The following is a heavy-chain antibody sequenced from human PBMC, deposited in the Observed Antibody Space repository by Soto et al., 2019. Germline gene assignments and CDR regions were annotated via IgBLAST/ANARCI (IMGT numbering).Heavy chain of an antibody. J-gene: IGHJ4*02. Sequence: QLQLQESGPGLVKPSETLSLTCTVSGGSISSSSYYWGWIRQPPGKGLEWIGSIYYSGSTYYNPSLKSRVTISVDTSKSQFSLKLSSVTAADTAVYYCARHVQVLRYFDWFDGGYFDYWGQGTLVTVSS. V-gene: IGHV4-39*01. CDR3: ARHVQVLRYFDWFDGGYFDY. CDR1: GGSISSSSYY. D-gene: IGHD3-9*01. CDR2: IYYSGST.